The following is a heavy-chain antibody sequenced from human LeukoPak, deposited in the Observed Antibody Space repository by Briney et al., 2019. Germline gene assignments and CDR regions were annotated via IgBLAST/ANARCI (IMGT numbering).Heavy chain of an antibody. CDR3: ARDLGIAAAGFDY. J-gene: IGHJ4*02. V-gene: IGHV3-48*03. Sequence: PGGSLRLSCAASGFTFSSYEMNWVRQAPGKGLEWVSYISSSGSTIYYADSVKGRFTISRDNAKNSLYLQMNSLRAEDTAVYYCARDLGIAAAGFDYWGQGTLVTASS. CDR2: ISSSGSTI. CDR1: GFTFSSYE. D-gene: IGHD6-13*01.